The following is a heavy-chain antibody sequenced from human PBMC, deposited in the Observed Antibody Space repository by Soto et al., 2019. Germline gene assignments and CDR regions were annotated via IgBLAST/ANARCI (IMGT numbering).Heavy chain of an antibody. J-gene: IGHJ6*02. CDR1: GFTFSSSG. CDR3: AKDRVQLWLNGMDV. Sequence: QVQLVESGGGVVQPGRPLRLSCAASGFTFSSSGMHWVRQAPGKGLEWVAAITHDGSSKYYTDSVKGRFTISRDNSKNTLYLQMNSLRVEDTAVYYCAKDRVQLWLNGMDVWGQGTTVTVSS. V-gene: IGHV3-30*18. CDR2: ITHDGSSK. D-gene: IGHD5-18*01.